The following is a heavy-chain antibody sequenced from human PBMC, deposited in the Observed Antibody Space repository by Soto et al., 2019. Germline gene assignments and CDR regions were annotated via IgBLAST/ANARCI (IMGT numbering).Heavy chain of an antibody. CDR2: IIPILGIA. CDR1: GGTFSSYT. Sequence: QVQLVQSGAEVKKPGSSVKVSCKASGGTFSSYTISWVRQAPGQGLEWMGRIIPILGIANYAQKFQGRVTITADKSTSTAYMELSSLRSEDTAVYYCARDLSITGTIYYYYMDVWGKGTTVTVSS. J-gene: IGHJ6*03. CDR3: ARDLSITGTIYYYYMDV. V-gene: IGHV1-69*08. D-gene: IGHD1-7*01.